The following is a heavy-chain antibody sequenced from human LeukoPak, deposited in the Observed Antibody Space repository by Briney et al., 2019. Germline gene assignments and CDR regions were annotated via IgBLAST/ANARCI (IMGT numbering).Heavy chain of an antibody. CDR1: GFTFSSYA. D-gene: IGHD5-12*01. J-gene: IGHJ4*02. Sequence: GGSLRLSCAASGFTFSSYAMSWVRQAPGKGLEWVSAISGSGGSTYYADSVKGRFTISRDNSKNTLYLRMNSLRAEDTAVYYCAKLKSMVATSMYYFDYWGQGTLVTVSS. V-gene: IGHV3-23*01. CDR3: AKLKSMVATSMYYFDY. CDR2: ISGSGGST.